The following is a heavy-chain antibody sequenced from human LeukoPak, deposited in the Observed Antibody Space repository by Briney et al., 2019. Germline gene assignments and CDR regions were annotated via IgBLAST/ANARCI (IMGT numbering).Heavy chain of an antibody. V-gene: IGHV4-34*01. CDR1: GGSFSDYY. D-gene: IGHD6-13*01. CDR3: ARDGYSSSWYRGLNWFDP. CDR2: INHSGSA. Sequence: SETLSLTCAVYGGSFSDYYWSYIRQPPGKGLEWIGEINHSGSANYNPSLKSRVTISVDKSKNQFSLKPSSVTAADTAVYYCARDGYSSSWYRGLNWFDPWGQGTLVTVSS. J-gene: IGHJ5*02.